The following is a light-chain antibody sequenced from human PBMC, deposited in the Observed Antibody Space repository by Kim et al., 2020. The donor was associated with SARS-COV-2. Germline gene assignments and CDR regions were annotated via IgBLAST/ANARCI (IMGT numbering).Light chain of an antibody. V-gene: IGLV1-44*01. CDR2: SNN. CDR1: SSNIGSNT. CDR3: AAWDDSLNGV. Sequence: ELTQPPSASGTPGQRVTISCSGSSSNIGSNTVNWYQHVPGTAPKLLIYSNNQRPSGVPDRFSGSKSGTSASLAISGLQSEDEADYYCAAWDDSLNGVFGGGTQLTVL. J-gene: IGLJ3*02.